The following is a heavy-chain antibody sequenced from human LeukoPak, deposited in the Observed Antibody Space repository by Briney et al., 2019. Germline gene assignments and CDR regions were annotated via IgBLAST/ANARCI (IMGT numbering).Heavy chain of an antibody. CDR2: ISGSGGST. V-gene: IGHV3-23*01. Sequence: GGSLRLSCAASRFTFSSYDMSWVRQAPGKGLEWVSAISGSGGSTYYADSVKGRFSISRDNSKSTLYLQMNSLRAEDTALYYCAGSWYDYRNNFDPWGQGTLVTVSP. CDR1: RFTFSSYD. D-gene: IGHD5-12*01. CDR3: AGSWYDYRNNFDP. J-gene: IGHJ5*02.